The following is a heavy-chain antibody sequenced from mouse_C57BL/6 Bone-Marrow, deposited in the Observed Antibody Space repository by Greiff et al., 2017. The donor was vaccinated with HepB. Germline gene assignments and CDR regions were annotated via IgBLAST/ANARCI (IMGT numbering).Heavy chain of an antibody. D-gene: IGHD1-1*01. CDR1: GYTFTSYW. V-gene: IGHV1-55*01. Sequence: QVQLKQSGAELVKPGASVKMSCKASGYTFTSYWITWVKQRPGQGLEWIGDIYPGSGSTNYNEKFKSKATLTVDTSSSTAYMQLSSLTSEDSAVYYCARGDYGSSYVGYWGQGTTLTVSS. CDR3: ARGDYGSSYVGY. CDR2: IYPGSGST. J-gene: IGHJ2*01.